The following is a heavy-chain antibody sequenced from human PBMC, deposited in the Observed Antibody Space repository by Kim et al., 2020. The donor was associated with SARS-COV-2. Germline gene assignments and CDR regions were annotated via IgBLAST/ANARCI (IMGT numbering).Heavy chain of an antibody. J-gene: IGHJ4*02. CDR3: AKDLVWSIVATNHWGCLDY. V-gene: IGHV3-23*01. CDR1: GFTFSSYS. D-gene: IGHD5-12*01. Sequence: GGSLRLSCAASGFTFSSYSMSWVRQSPGKGLEWVSAISGSGGSTYYADSVKGRFTISRDNSKNTLYLQMNSLRAEDTAVYYCAKDLVWSIVATNHWGCLDYWGQGTLVTVSS. CDR2: ISGSGGST.